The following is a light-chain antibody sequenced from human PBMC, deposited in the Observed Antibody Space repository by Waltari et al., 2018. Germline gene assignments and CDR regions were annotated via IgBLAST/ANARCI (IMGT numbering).Light chain of an antibody. V-gene: IGLV2-8*01. CDR3: SSYAGSNNVV. J-gene: IGLJ2*01. Sequence: QSALTQPPSASGSPGQSVTISCTGTSSDVGGYNYVSWYQQSPGKVPKLMIYEVSKRPSGVPDRFSGSKAGNTASLTGSGLQAEDEADYYCSSYAGSNNVVFGGGTKLTVL. CDR1: SSDVGGYNY. CDR2: EVS.